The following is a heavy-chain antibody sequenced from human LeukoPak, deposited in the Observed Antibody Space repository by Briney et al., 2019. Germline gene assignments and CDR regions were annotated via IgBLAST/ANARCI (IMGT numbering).Heavy chain of an antibody. J-gene: IGHJ4*02. CDR3: ARLYSSTWENYFDY. CDR2: ISGSGGST. Sequence: GGSLRLSCAASGFTFSSFAMNWVRQAPGKGLEWVPGISGSGGSTYYADSVKGRFTISRDNSKNTLYVQMNSLRAEDTAVYYCARLYSSTWENYFDYWGQGTLVTVSS. CDR1: GFTFSSFA. D-gene: IGHD6-13*01. V-gene: IGHV3-23*01.